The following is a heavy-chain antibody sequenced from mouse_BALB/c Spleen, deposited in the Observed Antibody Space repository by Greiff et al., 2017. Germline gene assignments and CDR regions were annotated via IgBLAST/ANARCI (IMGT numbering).Heavy chain of an antibody. V-gene: IGHV5-17*02. D-gene: IGHD1-2*01. CDR3: ARGGTITTANWFAY. CDR1: GFTFSSFG. J-gene: IGHJ3*01. Sequence: EVKLVESGGGLVQPGGSRKLSCAASGFTFSSFGMHWVRQAPEKGLEWVAYISSGSSTIYYAHTVKGRFTISRDNPKNTLFLQMTSLRSEDTAMYYCARGGTITTANWFAYWGQGTLVTVSA. CDR2: ISSGSSTI.